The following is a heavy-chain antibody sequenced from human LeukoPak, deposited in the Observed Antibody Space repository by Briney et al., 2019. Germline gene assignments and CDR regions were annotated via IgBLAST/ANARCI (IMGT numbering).Heavy chain of an antibody. CDR1: GGSISSYY. CDR3: ARDPFTSSSGLFDY. V-gene: IGHV4-4*07. D-gene: IGHD2-8*02. J-gene: IGHJ4*02. Sequence: SETLSLTCTVSGGSISSYYWSWIRQPAGKGLEWMGRIYTSGSTNYNPSLKSRVTMSVDTSKNQFSLKLSSVTAADTAVYYCARDPFTSSSGLFDYWGQGTLVTVSS. CDR2: IYTSGST.